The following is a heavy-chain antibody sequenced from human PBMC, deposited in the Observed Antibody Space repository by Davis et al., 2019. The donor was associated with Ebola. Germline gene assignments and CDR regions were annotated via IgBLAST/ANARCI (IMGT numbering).Heavy chain of an antibody. Sequence: AASVNVSRQASRYCFTSYDFNWVRQAPGQGLEWRGWMNPNSGNTGYAQQFQGRVTMTRNTTISTAYMELSCLRCGDTAVYYCARGRFGSRGCCGWYFDLWGRGTLVTVSS. CDR1: RYCFTSYD. D-gene: IGHD6-19*01. J-gene: IGHJ2*01. V-gene: IGHV1-8*01. CDR2: MNPNSGNT. CDR3: ARGRFGSRGCCGWYFDL.